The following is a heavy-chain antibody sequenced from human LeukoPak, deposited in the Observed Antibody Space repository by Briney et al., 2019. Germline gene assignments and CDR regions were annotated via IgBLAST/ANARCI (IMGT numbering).Heavy chain of an antibody. CDR1: GFTFSSYA. J-gene: IGHJ4*02. D-gene: IGHD5-12*01. V-gene: IGHV3-64*01. CDR3: ARGPAEGATTTYYFDY. CDR2: ISSNGGST. Sequence: PRGSLRLSRAASGFTFSSYAMHWVRQAPGKGLEYVSAISSNGGSTYYANSVKGRFTISRDNSKNTLYLQMGSLRAEDMAVYYCARGPAEGATTTYYFDYWGQGTLVTVSS.